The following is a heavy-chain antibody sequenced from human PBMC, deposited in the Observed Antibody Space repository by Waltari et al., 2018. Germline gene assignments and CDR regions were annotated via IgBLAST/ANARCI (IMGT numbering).Heavy chain of an antibody. CDR1: GFTFSSYA. CDR2: ISGSGGRT. J-gene: IGHJ4*02. V-gene: IGHV3-23*01. Sequence: EVQLLESGGGLVQPGGSLRLSCAASGFTFSSYAMSWVRQAPGKGLEWVSAISGSGGRTYYADSGKGRLTISRDNSKNTLYLQMTSLRAEDTAVYYCAKVGVVVVVVDLYYFDYWGQGTLVTVSS. D-gene: IGHD2-15*01. CDR3: AKVGVVVVVVDLYYFDY.